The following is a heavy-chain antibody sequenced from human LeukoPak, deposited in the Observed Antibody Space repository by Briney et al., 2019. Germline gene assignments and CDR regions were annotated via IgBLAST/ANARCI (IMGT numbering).Heavy chain of an antibody. CDR2: IYPGDSDT. CDR1: GYSFTSYW. Sequence: GESLKISCKGSGYSFTSYWIGWVRQMPGKGLEWMGIIYPGDSDTRYSPSFQGQVTISADKSMSTAYLQWSSLKASDTAMYYCARSHGSSWPFDAFDIWGQGTMVTVSS. D-gene: IGHD6-13*01. CDR3: ARSHGSSWPFDAFDI. J-gene: IGHJ3*02. V-gene: IGHV5-51*01.